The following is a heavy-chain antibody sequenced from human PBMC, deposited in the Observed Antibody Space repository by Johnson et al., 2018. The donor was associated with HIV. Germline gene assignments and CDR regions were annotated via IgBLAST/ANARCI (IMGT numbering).Heavy chain of an antibody. J-gene: IGHJ3*02. CDR3: AKLAIDYSGAWYGLTFDI. V-gene: IGHV3-30*18. D-gene: IGHD6-19*01. Sequence: QVQLVESGGGVVQPGRSLRLSCAASGFILSSYAVHWVRQAPGKGLEWVAVISYDGSNKYYADSVKGRFTISRDNSKNTLYLQMNSLRAEDSAVYYCAKLAIDYSGAWYGLTFDIWGQGTMVTVSS. CDR1: GFILSSYA. CDR2: ISYDGSNK.